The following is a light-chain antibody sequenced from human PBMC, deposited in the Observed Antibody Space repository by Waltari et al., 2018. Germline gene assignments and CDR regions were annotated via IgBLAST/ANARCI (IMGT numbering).Light chain of an antibody. V-gene: IGKV4-1*01. CDR3: LQYYNTPQT. Sequence: DIVMTQSPDSLAVSLGERATINCKSSQSVLYSSNNKNYLAWFQQRPGQPPQLLIYWSSNRESGVPDRFSASGSGTDFTLTISSLQAEDVAVYYCLQYYNTPQTFGQGTRVEIK. CDR2: WSS. J-gene: IGKJ1*01. CDR1: QSVLYSSNNKNY.